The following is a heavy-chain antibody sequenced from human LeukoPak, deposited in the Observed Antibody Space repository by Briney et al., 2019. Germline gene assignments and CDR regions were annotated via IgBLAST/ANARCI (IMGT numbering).Heavy chain of an antibody. CDR3: ARSGGSSWYSEGFDY. V-gene: IGHV5-51*01. D-gene: IGHD6-13*01. Sequence: GESLKISCKGSGYSFTSYWIGWVRQMPGKGLEWMGIIYPGDSDTRYSPSFQGQVTISADKSISAAYLQWSSLKASDTAMYYCARSGGSSWYSEGFDYWGQGTLVTVSS. J-gene: IGHJ4*02. CDR1: GYSFTSYW. CDR2: IYPGDSDT.